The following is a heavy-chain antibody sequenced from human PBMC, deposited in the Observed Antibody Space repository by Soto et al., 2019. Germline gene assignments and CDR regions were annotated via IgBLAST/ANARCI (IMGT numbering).Heavy chain of an antibody. CDR1: GFTFSTYT. D-gene: IGHD2-2*01. J-gene: IGHJ4*02. V-gene: IGHV3-23*01. CDR3: AKARCSTANCYVPEY. Sequence: DVQLLESGGGLVQPGGSLRLSCVASGFTFSTYTMSWVRQAPGKALEWVSVISGSAGSSGPSYADSVQGRFSISRDNARNTLYLQMNSLRGEDTAMYYCAKARCSTANCYVPEYWGQGTRVTVSS. CDR2: ISGSAGSSGP.